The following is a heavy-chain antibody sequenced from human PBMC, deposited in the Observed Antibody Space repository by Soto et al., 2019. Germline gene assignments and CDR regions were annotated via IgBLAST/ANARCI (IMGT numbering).Heavy chain of an antibody. D-gene: IGHD4-4*01. Sequence: QVQLVQSGAEVKKPGASVKVSCKASGYTFTSYDINWVRQATGQGLEWMGWMNPNSGNTGYAQKFQGRXXMXRXXSISTAYMELSSLRSEDTAVYYCARLGDSNYGDDYWGQGTLVTVSS. J-gene: IGHJ4*02. V-gene: IGHV1-8*01. CDR2: MNPNSGNT. CDR3: ARLGDSNYGDDY. CDR1: GYTFTSYD.